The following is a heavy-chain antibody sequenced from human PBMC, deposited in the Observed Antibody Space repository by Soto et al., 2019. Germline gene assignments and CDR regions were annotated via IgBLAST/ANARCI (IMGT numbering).Heavy chain of an antibody. D-gene: IGHD2-21*01. Sequence: SETLSLTCDVSGDSISSSTYYWGWIRQPPGKGLEWLASIYYSGAAYYNPSLRSRVSISVDTSNNRFSLALTSLTAADTAVYFCATLAYSGYFQTWGQGSLVTVSS. CDR1: GDSISSSTYY. CDR2: IYYSGAA. CDR3: ATLAYSGYFQT. V-gene: IGHV4-39*02. J-gene: IGHJ1*01.